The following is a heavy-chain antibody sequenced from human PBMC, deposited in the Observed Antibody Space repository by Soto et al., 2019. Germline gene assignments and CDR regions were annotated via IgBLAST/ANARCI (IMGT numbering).Heavy chain of an antibody. Sequence: GGSLRLSCAASGFTFSSYGMHWVRQAPGKGLEWVAVISYDGSNKYYGDSVKGRFTISRDNSKNTLYLQMNSLRAEDTAVYYCAKDRSSSSSDPYYYYGMDAWGQGTTVTVSS. CDR2: ISYDGSNK. CDR3: AKDRSSSSSDPYYYYGMDA. V-gene: IGHV3-30*18. D-gene: IGHD6-6*01. CDR1: GFTFSSYG. J-gene: IGHJ6*02.